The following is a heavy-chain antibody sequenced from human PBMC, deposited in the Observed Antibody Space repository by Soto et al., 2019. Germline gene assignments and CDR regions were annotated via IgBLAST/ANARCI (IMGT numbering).Heavy chain of an antibody. CDR1: GYTFTGHY. Sequence: ASGKVSCKASGYTFTGHYIHWVRQAPEQGPEWMGEIGPESGATRYAQRFQGRFTISRDNAKNSLYLQMNSLRAEDTAVYYCARRYPTAPFDYWGQGTLVTVSS. CDR2: IGPESGAT. CDR3: ARRYPTAPFDY. J-gene: IGHJ4*02. V-gene: IGHV1-2*02. D-gene: IGHD1-20*01.